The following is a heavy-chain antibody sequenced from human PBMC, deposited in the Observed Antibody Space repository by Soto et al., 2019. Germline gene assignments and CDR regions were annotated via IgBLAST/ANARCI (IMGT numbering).Heavy chain of an antibody. CDR2: ISAYDGKT. J-gene: IGHJ5*02. D-gene: IGHD3-3*01. Sequence: ASVKVSCKTSGYTFNTYGINWVRQAPGQGLGLMGWISAYDGKTTYAEKFQGRVTLTTDTSTSTAYMELRSLRSDDTAIYYCARDPHEFWTSYWFDPWGQGTPVTV. V-gene: IGHV1-18*01. CDR3: ARDPHEFWTSYWFDP. CDR1: GYTFNTYG.